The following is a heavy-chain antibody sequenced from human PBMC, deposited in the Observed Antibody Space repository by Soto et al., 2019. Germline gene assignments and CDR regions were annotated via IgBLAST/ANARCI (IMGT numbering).Heavy chain of an antibody. J-gene: IGHJ6*03. V-gene: IGHV1-8*01. D-gene: IGHD4-4*01. CDR1: GYTFTSYD. CDR3: ARTVRGRMTTVTTFDYYYYYMDV. CDR2: MNHNSGNT. Sequence: QVQLVQSGAEVKKPGASVKVSCKASGYTFTSYDINWVRQATGQGLEWMGWMNHNSGNTGYAQKFQGRVTMTRNTSISTAYMELSSLRSEDTAVYYCARTVRGRMTTVTTFDYYYYYMDVWGKGTTVTVSS.